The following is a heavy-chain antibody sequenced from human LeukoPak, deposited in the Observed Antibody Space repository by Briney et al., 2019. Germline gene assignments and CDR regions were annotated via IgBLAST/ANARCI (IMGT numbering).Heavy chain of an antibody. D-gene: IGHD6-19*01. J-gene: IGHJ4*02. CDR2: IASSGTTI. CDR3: ALLAVASDFDF. Sequence: GGSLRLSCAVSGFLFSVYEMNWVRQAPGKGLEWVSNIASSGTTIYYADSVKGRFSISRDNAMSSLYLQMNSLRVEDTAVYYCALLAVASDFDFWGQGALVTVSS. V-gene: IGHV3-48*03. CDR1: GFLFSVYE.